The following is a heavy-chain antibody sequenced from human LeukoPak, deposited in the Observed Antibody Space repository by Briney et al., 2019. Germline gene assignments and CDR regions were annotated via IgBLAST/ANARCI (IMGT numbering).Heavy chain of an antibody. V-gene: IGHV1-24*01. Sequence: ASVKVSCKVSGYTLTELSMHWVRQAPGKGLEWMGGFDPEDGETIYAQEFQGRVTMTEDTSTDTAYMEVSSLRSDDTAVYYCARSSGGSGSYDYWGQGTLVTVSS. CDR3: ARSSGGSGSYDY. CDR2: FDPEDGET. D-gene: IGHD3-10*01. CDR1: GYTLTELS. J-gene: IGHJ4*02.